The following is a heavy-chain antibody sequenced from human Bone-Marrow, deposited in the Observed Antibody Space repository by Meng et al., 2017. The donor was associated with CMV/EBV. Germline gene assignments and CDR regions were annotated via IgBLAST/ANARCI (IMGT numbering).Heavy chain of an antibody. CDR3: ARDVTVVVPAAISANYYYYGMDV. CDR1: GFTFSSYE. J-gene: IGHJ6*02. Sequence: GESLKISCAASGFTFSSYEMNWVRQAPGKGLEWVSYISSSGSTIYYADSVKGRFTISRDNAKNSLYLQMNSLRAEDTAVYCCARDVTVVVPAAISANYYYYGMDVWGQGTTVTVSS. D-gene: IGHD2-2*02. V-gene: IGHV3-48*03. CDR2: ISSSGSTI.